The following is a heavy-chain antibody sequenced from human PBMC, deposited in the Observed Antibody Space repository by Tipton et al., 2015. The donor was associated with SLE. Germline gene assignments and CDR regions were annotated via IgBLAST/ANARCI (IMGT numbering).Heavy chain of an antibody. Sequence: TLSLTCTVSGGSISSSSYYWGWIRQPPGKGLEWIGSIYYSGSTYYNPSLKSRVTISVDTSKNQFSLKLSSVTAADTAVYYCARVYYDPGSGMDVWGQGTTVTVSS. D-gene: IGHD3-3*01. CDR1: GGSISSSSYY. CDR2: IYYSGST. V-gene: IGHV4-39*01. CDR3: ARVYYDPGSGMDV. J-gene: IGHJ6*02.